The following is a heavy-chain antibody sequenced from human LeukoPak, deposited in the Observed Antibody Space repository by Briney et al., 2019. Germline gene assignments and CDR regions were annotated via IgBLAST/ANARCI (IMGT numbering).Heavy chain of an antibody. CDR3: TTARGSGPGYFHH. J-gene: IGHJ1*01. V-gene: IGHV3-15*01. D-gene: IGHD6-19*01. CDR1: GFTLSDAW. CDR2: IKSKGDGGTT. Sequence: GGSPRLSCAASGFTLSDAWMTWVRQAPGKGLEWVGRIKSKGDGGTTDYAAPVKGRFTFSRDDSTSTLFLQMNSLKTEDTVVYYCTTARGSGPGYFHHWGQGTLVTVSS.